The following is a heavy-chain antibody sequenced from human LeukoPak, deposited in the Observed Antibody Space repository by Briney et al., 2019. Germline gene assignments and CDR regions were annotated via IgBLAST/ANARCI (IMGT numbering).Heavy chain of an antibody. CDR1: GGSISSGGYY. V-gene: IGHV4-31*03. CDR3: ARVAGYYDSSGYYYVIDY. Sequence: SETLSLTCTVSGGSISSGGYYWRWIRQHPGTGLEWIGYIYYSGSTYYNPSLKSRVTISVDTSKNQFSLKLSSVTAADTAVYYCARVAGYYDSSGYYYVIDYWGQGTLVTVSS. D-gene: IGHD3-22*01. CDR2: IYYSGST. J-gene: IGHJ4*02.